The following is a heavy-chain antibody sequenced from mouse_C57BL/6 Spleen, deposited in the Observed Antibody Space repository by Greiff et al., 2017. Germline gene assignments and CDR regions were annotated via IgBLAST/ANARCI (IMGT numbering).Heavy chain of an antibody. CDR2: IRSKSNNYAT. CDR3: VRHNYDYDNWDEDAMDY. D-gene: IGHD2-4*01. CDR1: GFSFNTYA. J-gene: IGHJ4*01. V-gene: IGHV10-1*01. Sequence: EVQLQESGGGLVQPKGSLKLSCAASGFSFNTYAMNWVRQAPGKGLEWVARIRSKSNNYATYYADSVKDRFTISRDDSESMLYLQMNNLKTEDTAMYYCVRHNYDYDNWDEDAMDYWGQGTSVTVSS.